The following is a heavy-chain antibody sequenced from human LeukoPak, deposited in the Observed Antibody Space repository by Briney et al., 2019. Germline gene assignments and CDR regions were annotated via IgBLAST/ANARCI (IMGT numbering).Heavy chain of an antibody. J-gene: IGHJ2*01. CDR1: GYTFTSYY. D-gene: IGHD4-17*01. CDR3: ARDEGLRHWYFDL. V-gene: IGHV1-46*01. Sequence: ASVKVSCKASGYTFTSYYMHWVRQAPGQGLEWMGIINPSGGSTSYAQKFQGRVTMTRDTSTSTVYMELSSLRSEDTAVYYCARDEGLRHWYFDLWGRGTLVTVS. CDR2: INPSGGST.